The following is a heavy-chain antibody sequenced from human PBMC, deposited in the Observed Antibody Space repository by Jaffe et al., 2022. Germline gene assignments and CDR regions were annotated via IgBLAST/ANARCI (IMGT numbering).Heavy chain of an antibody. Sequence: QVQLVQSGAEVKKPGSSVKVSCKASGGTFSSYTISWVRQAPGQGLEWMGRIIPILGIANYAQKFQGRVTITADKSTSTAYMELSSLRSEDTAVYYCARQSPGWIQLYFDYWGQGTLVTVSS. CDR2: IIPILGIA. J-gene: IGHJ4*02. CDR1: GGTFSSYT. CDR3: ARQSPGWIQLYFDY. D-gene: IGHD5-18*01. V-gene: IGHV1-69*02.